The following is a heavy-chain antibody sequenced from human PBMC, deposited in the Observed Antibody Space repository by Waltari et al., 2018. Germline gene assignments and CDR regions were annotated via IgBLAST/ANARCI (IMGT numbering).Heavy chain of an antibody. CDR3: ARQSSSAGWFDP. CDR1: GGSISSSSYY. CDR2: IYYSGST. D-gene: IGHD6-6*01. Sequence: QLQLQESGPGLVKPSETLSLTCTVSGGSISSSSYYWGWIRQPPGKGLEGIGGIYYSGSTYYTPSLKSRVTISVDTSKNQFSLKLSSVTAADTAVYYCARQSSSAGWFDPWGQGTLVTVSS. J-gene: IGHJ5*02. V-gene: IGHV4-39*01.